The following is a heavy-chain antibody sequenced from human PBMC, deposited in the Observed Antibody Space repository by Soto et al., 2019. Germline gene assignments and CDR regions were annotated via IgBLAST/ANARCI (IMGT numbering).Heavy chain of an antibody. J-gene: IGHJ4*02. CDR1: GGSVNSGSYY. CDR3: TRDDGDYGTDY. V-gene: IGHV4-61*01. CDR2: VYFNGYT. Sequence: QVQLQESGPGLVKPSETLSLTCAVSGGSVNSGSYYWTWIRQPPGKGLDWIGFVYFNGYTKYNHSLKSRITMTGDTSKNPFSRKLSSMTAADTAVYFCTRDDGDYGTDYWGQGTLVNVSS. D-gene: IGHD4-17*01.